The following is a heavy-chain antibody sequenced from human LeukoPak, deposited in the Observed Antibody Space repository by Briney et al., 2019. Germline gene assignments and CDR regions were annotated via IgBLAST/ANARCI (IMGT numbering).Heavy chain of an antibody. V-gene: IGHV4-31*03. CDR1: GGSISSGGYY. J-gene: IGHJ4*02. CDR2: IYYSGST. D-gene: IGHD3-22*01. CDR3: ARATYYYDSSGLRGYYFDY. Sequence: SQTLSLTCTVSGGSISSGGYYWSWIRQHPGKGLEWIGYIYYSGSTYYNPSLKSRVTISVDTSKNQFSLKLSSVTAADTAVYYCARATYYYDSSGLRGYYFDYWGQGTLVTVSS.